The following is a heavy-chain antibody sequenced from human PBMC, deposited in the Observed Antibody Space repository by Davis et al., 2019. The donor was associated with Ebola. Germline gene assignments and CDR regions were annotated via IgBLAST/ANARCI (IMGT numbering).Heavy chain of an antibody. D-gene: IGHD1-14*01. V-gene: IGHV4-39*07. J-gene: IGHJ2*01. CDR3: AREREPDWYFDF. CDR2: IYHSGST. CDR1: GGSISSSSYY. Sequence: PGGSLRLSCTVSGGSISSSSYYWGWIRQPPGKGLEWIGCIYHSGSTYYNPSLKSRVTISVDTSKNQFSLKLSSVTAADTAVYYCAREREPDWYFDFWGRGTLVTVSS.